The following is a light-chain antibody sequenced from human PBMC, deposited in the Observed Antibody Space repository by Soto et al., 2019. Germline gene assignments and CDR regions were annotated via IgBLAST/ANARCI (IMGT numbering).Light chain of an antibody. Sequence: EIVLTQSPATLSLSPGERATLSCMASQIVSSYLAWYQQKPGQAPRLLIYDASNRATGIPARFSGSGSGTDFTLTISSLEPEDFAFYYCQQRSNWPPTFGQGTKVDIK. J-gene: IGKJ1*01. CDR3: QQRSNWPPT. CDR1: QIVSSY. CDR2: DAS. V-gene: IGKV3-11*01.